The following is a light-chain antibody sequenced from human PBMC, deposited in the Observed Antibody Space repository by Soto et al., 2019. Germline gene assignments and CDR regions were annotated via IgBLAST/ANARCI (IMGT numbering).Light chain of an antibody. J-gene: IGKJ4*01. V-gene: IGKV3-15*01. CDR1: QSVSSN. Sequence: EIVMTQSPATLSVSPGERATLSCRASQSVSSNLAWYQQKPGQAPRLLIYGASTRATGIPARFSGSGSGTEFTLTISSLQSEDFAVYYCQQYNNGPGLTFGGGTKVEIK. CDR2: GAS. CDR3: QQYNNGPGLT.